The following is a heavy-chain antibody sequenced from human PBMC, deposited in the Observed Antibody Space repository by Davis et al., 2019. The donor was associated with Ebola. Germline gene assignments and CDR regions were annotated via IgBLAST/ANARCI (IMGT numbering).Heavy chain of an antibody. J-gene: IGHJ4*02. V-gene: IGHV3-23*01. CDR3: ARPTYDILTGYLNY. Sequence: GGSLRLSCTDSVITFSSYAMTWVRQAPGKGLEWVSAISGSGGSTYYADSVKGRFTISRDNSKKTLYLQMNSLRAEDTAVYYCARPTYDILTGYLNYWGQGTLVTVSS. CDR2: ISGSGGST. CDR1: VITFSSYA. D-gene: IGHD3-9*01.